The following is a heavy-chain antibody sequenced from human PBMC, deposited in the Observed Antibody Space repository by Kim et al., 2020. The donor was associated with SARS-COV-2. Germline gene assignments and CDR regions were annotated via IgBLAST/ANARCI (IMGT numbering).Heavy chain of an antibody. V-gene: IGHV4-34*01. Sequence: SETLSLTCAVYGGSFSGYYWSWIRQPPGKGLEWIGEINHSGSTNYNPPLKSRVTISVDTSKNQFSLKLSSVTAADTAVYYCARVLFDRSTRHKPVDYWGQGTLVTVSS. CDR3: ARVLFDRSTRHKPVDY. J-gene: IGHJ4*02. CDR1: GGSFSGYY. CDR2: INHSGST. D-gene: IGHD3-22*01.